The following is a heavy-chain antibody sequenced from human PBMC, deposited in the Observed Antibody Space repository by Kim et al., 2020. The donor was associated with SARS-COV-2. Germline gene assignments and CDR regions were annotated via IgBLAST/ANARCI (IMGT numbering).Heavy chain of an antibody. CDR3: AKDDYDILTGSSHYGMDV. D-gene: IGHD3-9*01. CDR2: MSGSGGST. J-gene: IGHJ6*02. CDR1: GFTFSSYA. Sequence: GGSLRLSCAASGFTFSSYAMSLVRQAPGKGLEWVSAMSGSGGSTYYADSVKGRFTISRDNSKNTLYLQMNSLRAEDTAVYYCAKDDYDILTGSSHYGMDVWGQGTMVTVSS. V-gene: IGHV3-23*01.